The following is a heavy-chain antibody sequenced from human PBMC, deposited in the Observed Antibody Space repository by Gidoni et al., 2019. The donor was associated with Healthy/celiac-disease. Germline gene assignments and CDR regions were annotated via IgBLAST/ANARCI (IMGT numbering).Heavy chain of an antibody. CDR1: GFPFRSFA. CDR2: TSYDGSNK. CDR3: ARALTVAGTGFDY. D-gene: IGHD6-19*01. J-gene: IGHJ4*02. V-gene: IGHV3-30-3*01. Sequence: QVQLVESGGGVVQPGRSLRRSCAASGFPFRSFALHWVRQAPGKGLDWLAVTSYDGSNKYYADSVKGRFTISRDNSKNTLYLQMNSLRAEDTAVYYCARALTVAGTGFDYWGQGTLVTVSS.